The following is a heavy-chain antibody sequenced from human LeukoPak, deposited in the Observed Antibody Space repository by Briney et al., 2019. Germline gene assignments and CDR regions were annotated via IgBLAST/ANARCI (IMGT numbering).Heavy chain of an antibody. V-gene: IGHV3-9*01. J-gene: IGHJ4*02. CDR3: IRSSRVYCGGDCYLSDY. CDR2: ISWNSGSI. CDR1: GFTFDDYA. Sequence: GGSLRLSCAASGFTFDDYAMHWVRQAPGKGLEWVSGISWNSGSIGYADSVKGRFTISRDNAKNSLYLQMNSLKTEDTAIYYCIRSSRVYCGGDCYLSDYWGQGTLVTVSS. D-gene: IGHD2-21*02.